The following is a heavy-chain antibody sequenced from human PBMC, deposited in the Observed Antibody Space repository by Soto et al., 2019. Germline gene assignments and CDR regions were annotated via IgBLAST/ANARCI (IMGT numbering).Heavy chain of an antibody. D-gene: IGHD6-13*01. V-gene: IGHV3-21*04. CDR1: GFTFTRYS. CDR3: VKDESINWYSGHFRH. CDR2: ISCTSNSI. Sequence: PGGSLRLSCAASGFTFTRYSMNWVRQAPGKCLEWVSSISCTSNSIYYGDSMKGRFAISRDNAKNSLHLQMNSLSAEDTAFYYCVKDESINWYSGHFRHWGQGTLVTVSS. J-gene: IGHJ1*01.